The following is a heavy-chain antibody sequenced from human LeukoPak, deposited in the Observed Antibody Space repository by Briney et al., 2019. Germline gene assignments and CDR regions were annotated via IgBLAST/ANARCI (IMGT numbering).Heavy chain of an antibody. Sequence: ASVKVSCKASGYTFIDYCIHWVRQAPGQGLEWMGRINPNSGGTNYAQKFQGRVTMTSDPSISTAYMELSRLRSDATAVYYCASEYNWNDPAYYYYMDVWGKGTTVTVSS. J-gene: IGHJ6*03. D-gene: IGHD1-20*01. CDR1: GYTFIDYC. V-gene: IGHV1-2*06. CDR3: ASEYNWNDPAYYYYMDV. CDR2: INPNSGGT.